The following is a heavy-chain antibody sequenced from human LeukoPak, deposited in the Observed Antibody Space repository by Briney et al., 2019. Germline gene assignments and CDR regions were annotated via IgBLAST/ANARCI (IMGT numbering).Heavy chain of an antibody. Sequence: PGGSLRLSCAVSGFTFSGFWMSWSRQAPGKGLEWVASINSDGSEGYYADVVKGRFTISRDNAKNSLYLQINSLRAEDTAVYYCARGDSSGYPVKDWGQGTLVTVSS. CDR1: GFTFSGFW. CDR3: ARGDSSGYPVKD. CDR2: INSDGSEG. V-gene: IGHV3-7*03. J-gene: IGHJ4*02. D-gene: IGHD3-22*01.